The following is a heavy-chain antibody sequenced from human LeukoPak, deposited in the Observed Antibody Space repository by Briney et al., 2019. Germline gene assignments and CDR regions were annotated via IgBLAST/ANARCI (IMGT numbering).Heavy chain of an antibody. CDR3: ARGSNYYDSSGYYLNFDY. V-gene: IGHV3-13*01. Sequence: PGGSLRLSCAASGFTFSSYDMHWVRQATGKGLEWVSAIGTAGDTYYPGSVKGRFTISRENAKNSLYLQMNSLRAGDTAVYYCARGSNYYDSSGYYLNFDYRGQGTLVTVSS. CDR2: IGTAGDT. CDR1: GFTFSSYD. D-gene: IGHD3-22*01. J-gene: IGHJ4*02.